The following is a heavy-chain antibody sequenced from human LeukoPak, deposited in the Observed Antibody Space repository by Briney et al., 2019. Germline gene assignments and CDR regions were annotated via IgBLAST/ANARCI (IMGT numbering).Heavy chain of an antibody. CDR3: ARGMVTAYYYDSSGYYPNDY. CDR2: ISVYNGST. J-gene: IGHJ4*02. Sequence: ASVKVSCKASGYIFTSYGVTWVRQAPGQGLEWMGWISVYNGSTNYAQKLQGRVTMTTDISTSTAYMELRSLRSGDTAVYYCARGMVTAYYYDSSGYYPNDYWGQGTLVTVSS. CDR1: GYIFTSYG. D-gene: IGHD3-22*01. V-gene: IGHV1-18*01.